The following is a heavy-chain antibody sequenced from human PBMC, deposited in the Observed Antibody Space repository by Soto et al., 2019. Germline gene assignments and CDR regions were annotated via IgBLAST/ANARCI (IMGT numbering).Heavy chain of an antibody. CDR2: INGDGGGNGGST. V-gene: IGHV3-23*01. J-gene: IGHJ4*02. CDR3: ARRPLTWYLGLDY. D-gene: IGHD3-9*01. Sequence: EVQLLESGGGLVQPGGSLRLSCAASGFTFSNYAMTWVRQAPGKGLEWVSAINGDGGGNGGSTYYADSVKGRFTISRDNSGNTLYLHMSNLRVEDTAVYYCARRPLTWYLGLDYWGQGALVTVSS. CDR1: GFTFSNYA.